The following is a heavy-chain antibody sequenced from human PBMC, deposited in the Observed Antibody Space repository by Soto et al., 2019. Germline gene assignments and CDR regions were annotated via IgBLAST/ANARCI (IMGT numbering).Heavy chain of an antibody. J-gene: IGHJ6*02. D-gene: IGHD4-17*01. CDR1: GFTFSSYE. CDR3: ARVQATVTYYGMDV. Sequence: EVQLVESGGGLVQPGGSLRLSCAASGFTFSSYEMNWVRQAPGKGLEWVSYISSSGSTIYYADSVKGRFTISRDNAKNSLYLQMNSLRAEDTAVYYCARVQATVTYYGMDVWGQGTTVTVSS. CDR2: ISSSGSTI. V-gene: IGHV3-48*03.